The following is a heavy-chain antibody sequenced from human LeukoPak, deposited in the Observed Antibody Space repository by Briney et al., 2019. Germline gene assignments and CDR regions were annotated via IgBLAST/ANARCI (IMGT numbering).Heavy chain of an antibody. CDR1: GGSFSGYY. D-gene: IGHD3-10*01. Sequence: SETLSLTCAVYGGSFSGYYWSWIRQPPGKGLEWIGEISHSGSTNYNPSLKSRVTISVDTSKNQFSLKLSSVTAADTAVYYCARGEGYYYGSGSYYRTPRKFDYWGQGTLVTVSS. V-gene: IGHV4-34*01. CDR2: ISHSGST. J-gene: IGHJ4*02. CDR3: ARGEGYYYGSGSYYRTPRKFDY.